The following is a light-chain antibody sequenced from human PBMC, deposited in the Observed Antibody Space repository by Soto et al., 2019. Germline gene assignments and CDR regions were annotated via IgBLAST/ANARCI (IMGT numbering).Light chain of an antibody. Sequence: EMVLTQSPGTLSLSPGDRATLSCRASRTVSGNYLAWYQQRPNQAPRLLISDAVRRAAGIPDRFSGSGSGTDFTLTISRLEPEDFAVYYCQHYDNTPPSVTFGPGTKVDIK. CDR1: RTVSGNY. J-gene: IGKJ3*01. CDR2: DAV. V-gene: IGKV3-20*01. CDR3: QHYDNTPPSVT.